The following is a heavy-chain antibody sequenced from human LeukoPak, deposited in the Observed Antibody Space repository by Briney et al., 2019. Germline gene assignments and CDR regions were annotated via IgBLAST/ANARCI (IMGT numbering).Heavy chain of an antibody. CDR2: IYHSGST. CDR3: ARTYGSSGLGYFDL. CDR1: GGAVSSPSYY. D-gene: IGHD6-13*01. J-gene: IGHJ2*01. V-gene: IGHV4-39*07. Sequence: SETLSLTCTVSGGAVSSPSYYWGWIRQPPGKGLEWIGNIYHSGSTDCNPSLKSRVTISVDTSKNQFSLKLSSVTAADTAVYYCARTYGSSGLGYFDLWGRGTLVTVSS.